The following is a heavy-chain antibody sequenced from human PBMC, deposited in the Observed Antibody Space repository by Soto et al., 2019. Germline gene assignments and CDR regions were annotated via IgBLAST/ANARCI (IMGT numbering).Heavy chain of an antibody. CDR2: INPKFGDT. V-gene: IGHV1-2*02. J-gene: IGHJ6*02. CDR3: ARNMDYYYGPGSGNGHGF. Sequence: QVQLVQSGAEMKEPGDSVRVSCEASGYTFTSYYIHWVRQAPGQGLEWMGWINPKFGDTTYAQDFQGRVYMTRDMSSSTVYMELSRLTSDDTAIYYCARNMDYYYGPGSGNGHGFWGQGTTVTVFS. D-gene: IGHD3-10*01. CDR1: GYTFTSYY.